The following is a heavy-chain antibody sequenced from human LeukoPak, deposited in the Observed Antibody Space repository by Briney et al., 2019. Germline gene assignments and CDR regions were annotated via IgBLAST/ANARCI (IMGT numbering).Heavy chain of an antibody. J-gene: IGHJ6*03. D-gene: IGHD2-15*01. CDR2: ISSDSTYI. CDR1: GFTFTSYS. Sequence: GGSLRLSCAASGFTFTSYSSTWVRQAPGKGLEWVSSISSDSTYIYYADSVKGRFTISRDNAKNSLYLQMNSLRAEDTAVYYCARVLRYCSGGNCYSGGLGYMDVWGKGTTVTISS. CDR3: ARVLRYCSGGNCYSGGLGYMDV. V-gene: IGHV3-21*04.